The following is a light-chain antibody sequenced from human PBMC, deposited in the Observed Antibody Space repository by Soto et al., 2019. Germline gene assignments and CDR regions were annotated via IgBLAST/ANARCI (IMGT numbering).Light chain of an antibody. J-gene: IGKJ4*01. V-gene: IGKV3D-15*01. CDR2: GSS. CDR3: QKYNNWGLS. Sequence: IVMTQSPATLSVSPGEGVTLSCRASENVGTNLAWYQQKPGQAPRLLIYGSSTRATGIPTTFSGSGSGTEFTLTISSLQDEESAVYYCQKYNNWGLSFGGGTRVEIK. CDR1: ENVGTN.